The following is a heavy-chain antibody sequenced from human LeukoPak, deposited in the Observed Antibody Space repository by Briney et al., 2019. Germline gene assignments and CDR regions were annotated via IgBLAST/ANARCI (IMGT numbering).Heavy chain of an antibody. CDR3: ARQNGSGWPNDAFDI. CDR1: GGSISSSSYC. J-gene: IGHJ3*02. D-gene: IGHD6-19*01. CDR2: IYYSGST. Sequence: SETLSLTCTVSGGSISSSSYCWGWIRQPPGKGLEWIGSIYYSGSTYYNPSLKSRVTISVDTSKNQLSLKLSSVTAADTAVYYCARQNGSGWPNDAFDIWGQGTMVTVSS. V-gene: IGHV4-39*01.